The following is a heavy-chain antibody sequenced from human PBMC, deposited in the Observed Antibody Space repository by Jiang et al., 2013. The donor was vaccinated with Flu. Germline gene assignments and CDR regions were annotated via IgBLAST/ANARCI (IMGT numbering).Heavy chain of an antibody. CDR3: ARQGYYSPYVFDI. CDR2: FYYSGST. V-gene: IGHV4-39*01. J-gene: IGHJ3*02. D-gene: IGHD2-21*01. CDR1: GGSINRSSYY. Sequence: VLLKPSETLSLTCTVSGGSINRSSYYWGWIRQPPGKGLEWIGSFYYSGSTYDNPSLKSRVTIPVDTSKNQFSLKLTSVTAADTAVYYCARQGYYSPYVFDIWGQGTMVTVSS.